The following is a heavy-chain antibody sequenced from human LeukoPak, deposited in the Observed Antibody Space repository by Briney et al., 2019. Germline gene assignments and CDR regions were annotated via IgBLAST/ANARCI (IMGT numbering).Heavy chain of an antibody. J-gene: IGHJ4*02. CDR3: AREDHGDYGNHFDY. D-gene: IGHD4-17*01. V-gene: IGHV4-31*03. CDR1: GGSISSGGYY. Sequence: SQTLSLTCTVSGGSISSGGYYWSWIRQHPGKGLEWLGYIYYSGSTYYNPSLKSRVTISVDTSKNQFSLKLSSVTAADTAVYYCAREDHGDYGNHFDYWGQGTLVTVSS. CDR2: IYYSGST.